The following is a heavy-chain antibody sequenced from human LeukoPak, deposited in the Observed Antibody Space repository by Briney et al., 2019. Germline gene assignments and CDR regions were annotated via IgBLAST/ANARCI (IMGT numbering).Heavy chain of an antibody. CDR1: GGSFSGYY. Sequence: SETLSLTCAVYGGSFSGYYWSWIRQPPGKGLEWIGEINHSGSTNYNPSLKSRVTISVGTSKNQFSLKLSSVTAADTAVYYCARVENYYDSSGYYYVDYFDYWGQGTLVTVSS. CDR2: INHSGST. CDR3: ARVENYYDSSGYYYVDYFDY. D-gene: IGHD3-22*01. V-gene: IGHV4-34*01. J-gene: IGHJ4*02.